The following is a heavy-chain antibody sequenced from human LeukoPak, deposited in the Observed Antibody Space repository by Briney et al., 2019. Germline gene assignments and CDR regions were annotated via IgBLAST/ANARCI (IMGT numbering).Heavy chain of an antibody. CDR2: IRYDGSNH. V-gene: IGHV3-30*02. CDR3: AKDIRRGYNYGYDQFAY. J-gene: IGHJ4*02. D-gene: IGHD5-18*01. Sequence: PGGSLRLSCVVSGFTFSNYGMHWALQAPGKGLEWVAFIRYDGSNHSYANSVKGRFTVSRDNSKNTLYLQMNSLRAGDTAVYYCAKDIRRGYNYGYDQFAYWGQGTLVTVSS. CDR1: GFTFSNYG.